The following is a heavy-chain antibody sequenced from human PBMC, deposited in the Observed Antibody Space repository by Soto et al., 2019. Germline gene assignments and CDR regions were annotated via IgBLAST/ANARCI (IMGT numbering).Heavy chain of an antibody. D-gene: IGHD5-12*01. J-gene: IGHJ6*02. CDR3: ARDATRVDIVATTPYYYYGMDV. CDR1: GGTLSSGDYY. Sequence: TSETLCLTCTVSGGTLSSGDYYWSWLRKPPGKGLEWIGYIYYSGSTYYNPSLKSRVTISVDTSKNQFSLKLSSVTAADTAVYYCARDATRVDIVATTPYYYYGMDVWGQGTTVTVSS. V-gene: IGHV4-30-4*01. CDR2: IYYSGST.